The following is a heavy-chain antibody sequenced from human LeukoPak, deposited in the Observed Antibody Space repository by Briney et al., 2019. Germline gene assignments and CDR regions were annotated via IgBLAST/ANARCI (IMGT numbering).Heavy chain of an antibody. CDR3: ARSLGLYCSSTSCYTFDY. CDR1: GGSISSGSYY. CDR2: IYTSGST. V-gene: IGHV4-61*02. Sequence: SETLSLTCAVSGGSISSGSYYWSWIRQPAGKGLEWIGRIYTSGSTNYNPSLKSRVTISVDTSKNQFSLKLSSVTAADTAVYYCARSLGLYCSSTSCYTFDYWGQGTLVTVSP. D-gene: IGHD2-2*02. J-gene: IGHJ4*02.